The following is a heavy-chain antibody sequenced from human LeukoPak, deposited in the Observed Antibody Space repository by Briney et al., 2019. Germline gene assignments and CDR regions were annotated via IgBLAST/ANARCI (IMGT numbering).Heavy chain of an antibody. Sequence: GGSLRLSCAASGFTFSSYAMSWVRQAPGKGLEWVSAISGSGGSTYYADSVKGRFTISRDNSKNTLYLQMNSLRAEDTAVYYCAKPPLPLRFLEWLRLGAFDIWGQGTMVTVSS. J-gene: IGHJ3*02. D-gene: IGHD3-3*01. CDR3: AKPPLPLRFLEWLRLGAFDI. CDR1: GFTFSSYA. V-gene: IGHV3-23*01. CDR2: ISGSGGST.